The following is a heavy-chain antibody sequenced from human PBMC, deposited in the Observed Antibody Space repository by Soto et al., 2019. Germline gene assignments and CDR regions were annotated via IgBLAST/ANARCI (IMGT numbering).Heavy chain of an antibody. Sequence: SETLSLTCAVSGYSISSGYYWGWIRQPPEKGLEWIGSIYHSGTTYYNPSLKSRVTMSVDTSRNQFSLKLTSVTAADTGVYYCASLPMFGVVRQDKRWFDPWGQGILVTVSS. J-gene: IGHJ5*02. CDR1: GYSISSGYY. CDR2: IYHSGTT. V-gene: IGHV4-38-2*01. CDR3: ASLPMFGVVRQDKRWFDP. D-gene: IGHD3-3*02.